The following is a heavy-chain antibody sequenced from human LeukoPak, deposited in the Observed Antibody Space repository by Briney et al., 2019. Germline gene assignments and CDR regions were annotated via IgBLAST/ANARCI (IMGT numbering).Heavy chain of an antibody. V-gene: IGHV4-34*01. D-gene: IGHD2-2*02. J-gene: IGHJ5*02. CDR3: ARGLRYCSSTSCYTGRGHWFDP. CDR1: GGSFSGYY. CDR2: INHSEST. Sequence: SETLSLTCAVYGGSFSGYYWSWIRQPPGKGLEWIGEINHSESTDYNPSLKSRVTISVDTSKNQFSLKLSSVTAADTAVYYCARGLRYCSSTSCYTGRGHWFDPWGQGTLVTVSS.